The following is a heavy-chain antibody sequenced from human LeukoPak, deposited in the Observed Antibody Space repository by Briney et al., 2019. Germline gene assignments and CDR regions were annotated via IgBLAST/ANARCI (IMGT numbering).Heavy chain of an antibody. J-gene: IGHJ4*02. V-gene: IGHV4-34*01. CDR2: INHSGST. D-gene: IGHD2-2*01. Sequence: PSETLSLTCAVYGGSFSGYYWSWIRQPPGKGLEWIGEINHSGSTNYNPSLKSRVTISVDTSKNQFSLKPSSVTAADTAVYYCARGKRYHAVWGQGTLVTVSS. CDR3: ARGKRYHAV. CDR1: GGSFSGYY.